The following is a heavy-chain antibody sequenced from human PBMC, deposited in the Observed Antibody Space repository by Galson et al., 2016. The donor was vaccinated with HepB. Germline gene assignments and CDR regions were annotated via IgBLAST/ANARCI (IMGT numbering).Heavy chain of an antibody. CDR3: ARDGNYLTFDY. CDR2: ISTFNGNT. J-gene: IGHJ4*02. D-gene: IGHD1-1*01. V-gene: IGHV1-18*04. CDR1: GYTFTSYY. Sequence: SVKVSCKASGYTFTSYYMHWVRQAPGQGLEWMGWISTFNGNTKYAQKFQGRVTMTTDTSTSTAYMELTSLRSDDTAVYFCARDGNYLTFDYWGQGTLVTVSS.